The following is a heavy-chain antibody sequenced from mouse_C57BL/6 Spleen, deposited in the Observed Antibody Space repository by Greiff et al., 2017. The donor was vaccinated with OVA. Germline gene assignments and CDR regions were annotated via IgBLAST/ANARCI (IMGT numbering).Heavy chain of an antibody. D-gene: IGHD1-1*01. V-gene: IGHV1-64*01. CDR1: GYTFTSYW. CDR2: IHPNSGST. J-gene: IGHJ2*01. Sequence: QVQLQQPGAELVKPGASVKLSCKASGYTFTSYWMHWVKQRPGQGLEWIGMIHPNSGSTNYNEKFKSKATLTVDKSYSTAYMQLSSLTSEDSAVYYCERDMGYYGSSYYFDYWGQGTTLTVSS. CDR3: ERDMGYYGSSYYFDY.